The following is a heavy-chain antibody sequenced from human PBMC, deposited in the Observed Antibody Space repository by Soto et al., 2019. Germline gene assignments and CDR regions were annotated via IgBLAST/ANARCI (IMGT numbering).Heavy chain of an antibody. J-gene: IGHJ6*02. Sequence: PGGSLRLSCAASGFTFSNAWMSWVRQAPGKGLEWVGRIKSKTDGGTTDYAAPVKGRFTISRDDSKNTLYLQMNSLKTEDTAVYYCTTDYLYYYGMDVWGQGTTVTVSS. CDR2: IKSKTDGGTT. CDR3: TTDYLYYYGMDV. V-gene: IGHV3-15*01. CDR1: GFTFSNAW.